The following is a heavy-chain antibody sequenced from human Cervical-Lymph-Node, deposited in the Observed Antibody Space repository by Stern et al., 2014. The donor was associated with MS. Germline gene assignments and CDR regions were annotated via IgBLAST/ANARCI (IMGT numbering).Heavy chain of an antibody. Sequence: VQLVQSGAELKKPGSSVKVSCKASGGTFSSYGISWVRQAPGQGLEWMGGILPLFGTTNYARRFQGRVTITADISTSTAYMELSSLRFEDTAVYYCARDGDFGSNYGMDVWGQGTTVTVSS. CDR3: ARDGDFGSNYGMDV. D-gene: IGHD2-21*02. CDR2: ILPLFGTT. V-gene: IGHV1-69*06. J-gene: IGHJ6*02. CDR1: GGTFSSYG.